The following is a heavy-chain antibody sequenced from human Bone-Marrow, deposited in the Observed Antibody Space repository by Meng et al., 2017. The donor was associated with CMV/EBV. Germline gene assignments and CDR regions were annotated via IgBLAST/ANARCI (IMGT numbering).Heavy chain of an antibody. CDR1: GYTLTELS. Sequence: SCKVSGYTLTELSMHWVRQAPGKGLEWVAYIRYDGGNRHYADSVMGRFTISRDNSKNTLSLQMNSLRGEDTALYYCAKVSGGYCSTTSCPPDSWGKGTLVTVSS. D-gene: IGHD2-2*01. CDR3: AKVSGGYCSTTSCPPDS. V-gene: IGHV3-30*02. J-gene: IGHJ5*01. CDR2: IRYDGGNR.